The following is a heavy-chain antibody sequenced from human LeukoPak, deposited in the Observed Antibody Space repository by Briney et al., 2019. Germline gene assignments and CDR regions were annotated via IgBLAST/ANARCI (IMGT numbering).Heavy chain of an antibody. CDR3: ARDVTGTKYNWFDP. Sequence: SETLSLTCAVYGGSFSGYYWSWIRQPPGKGLEWIGYIYYSGSTYYNPSLKSRVTISVDTSKNQFSLKLSSVTAADTAVYYCARDVTGTKYNWFDPWGQGTLVTVSS. D-gene: IGHD1/OR15-1a*01. CDR1: GGSFSGYY. CDR2: IYYSGST. J-gene: IGHJ5*02. V-gene: IGHV4-59*12.